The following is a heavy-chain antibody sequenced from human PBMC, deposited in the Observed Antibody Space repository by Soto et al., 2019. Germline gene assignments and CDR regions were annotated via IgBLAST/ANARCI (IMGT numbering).Heavy chain of an antibody. Sequence: QVQLVESGGGVVQPGRSLRLSCAASGFTFSSYGMHWVRQAPGKGLEWVAVIWYDGSNKYYADSVKGRFTISRDNSKNPLYLQMNSLRAEDTAVYYCARVPYSSSCYGGDYFDYWGQGTLVTVSS. D-gene: IGHD6-13*01. CDR3: ARVPYSSSCYGGDYFDY. V-gene: IGHV3-33*01. CDR1: GFTFSSYG. J-gene: IGHJ4*02. CDR2: IWYDGSNK.